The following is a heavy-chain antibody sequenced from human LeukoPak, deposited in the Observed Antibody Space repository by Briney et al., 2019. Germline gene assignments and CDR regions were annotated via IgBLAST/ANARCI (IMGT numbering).Heavy chain of an antibody. J-gene: IGHJ4*02. Sequence: GRSLRLSCAASGFTFSSYSMNWVRQAPGKGLEWVSYISSSSSTIYYADSVKGRFTISRDNAKNSLYLQMNSLRAEDTAVYYCARATLPPAYYDFWSGYLGIDYWGQGTLVTVSS. CDR1: GFTFSSYS. CDR2: ISSSSSTI. V-gene: IGHV3-48*01. CDR3: ARATLPPAYYDFWSGYLGIDY. D-gene: IGHD3-3*01.